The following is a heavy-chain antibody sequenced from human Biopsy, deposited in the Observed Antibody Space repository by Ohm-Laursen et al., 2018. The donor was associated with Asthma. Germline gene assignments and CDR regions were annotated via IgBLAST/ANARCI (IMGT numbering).Heavy chain of an antibody. Sequence: SVKVSCKSLGGTFNTYVIGWVRQAPGQGLEWMGGINSVFGTTDYPQKFQDRVTITADDSTSTVYMELRSLRSEDTAVYYCARKAGSCISRTCYSLDFWGQGTLVTVSS. V-gene: IGHV1-69*13. CDR2: INSVFGTT. CDR1: GGTFNTYV. J-gene: IGHJ4*02. D-gene: IGHD2-2*01. CDR3: ARKAGSCISRTCYSLDF.